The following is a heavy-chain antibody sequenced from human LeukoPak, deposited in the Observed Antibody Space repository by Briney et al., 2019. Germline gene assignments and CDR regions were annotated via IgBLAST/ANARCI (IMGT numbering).Heavy chain of an antibody. Sequence: GESLKISCKGSGYSFTSYWIGWVRQMPGKGLEWMGIIYPGDSDTRYSPSFQGQVTISADKSISTAYLQWSSLKASDTAMYYCARQRYCSSTSCPRVAMGVYNWFDPWGQGTLVTVSS. CDR3: ARQRYCSSTSCPRVAMGVYNWFDP. CDR2: IYPGDSDT. D-gene: IGHD2-2*01. CDR1: GYSFTSYW. V-gene: IGHV5-51*01. J-gene: IGHJ5*02.